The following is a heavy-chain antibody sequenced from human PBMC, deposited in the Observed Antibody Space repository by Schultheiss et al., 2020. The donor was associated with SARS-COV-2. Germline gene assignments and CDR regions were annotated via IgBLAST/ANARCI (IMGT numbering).Heavy chain of an antibody. CDR3: ARDVGQWLAQDDAFDI. D-gene: IGHD6-19*01. V-gene: IGHV3-48*01. CDR1: GFTFSSYE. J-gene: IGHJ3*02. Sequence: GGSLRLSCAASGFTFSSYEMNWVRQAPGKGLEWISYISSSGRSSYYADSVKGRFTISRDNSKNTLYLQMNSLRAEDTAVYYCARDVGQWLAQDDAFDIWGQGTMVTVSS. CDR2: ISSSGRSS.